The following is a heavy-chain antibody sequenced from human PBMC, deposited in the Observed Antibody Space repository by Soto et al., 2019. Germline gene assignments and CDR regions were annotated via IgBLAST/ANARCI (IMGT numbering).Heavy chain of an antibody. CDR2: ISGSGGST. CDR3: AKDAYSGYDPWYFDY. D-gene: IGHD5-12*01. V-gene: IGHV3-23*01. Sequence: EVQLLESGGGLVQPGGSVILSCAASGFTFSSYAMSWVRQAPGKGLEWGSAISGSGGSTYYADSVKGRFTISRDNSKNTLYLQMNSLRAEDTAVYYCAKDAYSGYDPWYFDYWGQGTLVTVSS. CDR1: GFTFSSYA. J-gene: IGHJ4*02.